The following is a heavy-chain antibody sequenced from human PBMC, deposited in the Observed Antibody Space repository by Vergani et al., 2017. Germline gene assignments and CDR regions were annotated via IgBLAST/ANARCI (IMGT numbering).Heavy chain of an antibody. CDR1: GGSISSYY. CDR2: ISASGNA. D-gene: IGHD2-15*01. V-gene: IGHV4-59*08. J-gene: IGHJ3*01. CDR3: ARRSGGYYSGGKVHPLRTAFDV. Sequence: QVQLQESGPGLVKPSETLSLTCTVSGGSISSYYWSWIRQPPGKGLEWLGHISASGNASHSPSLKTRVSMSVDTSKNQFSLTVTSVTAADTAIYFCARRSGGYYSGGKVHPLRTAFDVWGHGTVVTVSS.